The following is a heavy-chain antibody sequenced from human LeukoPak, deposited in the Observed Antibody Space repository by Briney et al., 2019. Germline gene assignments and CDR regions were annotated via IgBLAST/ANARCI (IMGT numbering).Heavy chain of an antibody. D-gene: IGHD6-13*01. CDR3: AKEGPYSSSWYISAFDI. J-gene: IGHJ3*02. CDR2: IWYDGSNK. Sequence: GGSLRLSCAASGFTFSSYGMHWVRQAPGKGLDWVAVIWYDGSNKYYADSVKGRFTISRDNSKNTLYLQMNSLRAEDTAVYYCAKEGPYSSSWYISAFDIWGQGTMVTVSS. V-gene: IGHV3-33*06. CDR1: GFTFSSYG.